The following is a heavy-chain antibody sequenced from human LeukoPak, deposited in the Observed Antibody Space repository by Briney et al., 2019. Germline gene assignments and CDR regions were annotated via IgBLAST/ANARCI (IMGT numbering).Heavy chain of an antibody. CDR1: GGSFSGYY. J-gene: IGHJ5*02. Sequence: PSETLSLTCAVYGGSFSGYYWSWIRQPPGKGLEWIGSIYYGGSTYYNPSLKSRVTISLDTSKNQFSLRLSSVTAADTAAYYCARELGGYSYAKFRFDPWGQGTLVTVSS. V-gene: IGHV4-34*01. D-gene: IGHD5-18*01. CDR2: IYYGGST. CDR3: ARELGGYSYAKFRFDP.